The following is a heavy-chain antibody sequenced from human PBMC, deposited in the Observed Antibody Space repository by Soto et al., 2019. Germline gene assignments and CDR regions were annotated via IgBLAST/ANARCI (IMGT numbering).Heavy chain of an antibody. J-gene: IGHJ4*02. CDR2: ISSSSSYI. D-gene: IGHD6-13*01. V-gene: IGHV3-21*01. Sequence: PVGSLRLSCAASGFTFSSYSMNWVRQAPGKGLEWVSSISSSSSYIYYADSVKGRFTISRDNAKNSLYLQMNSLRAEDTAVYYCARVSSSWSGVDDWGQGTLVTVSS. CDR1: GFTFSSYS. CDR3: ARVSSSWSGVDD.